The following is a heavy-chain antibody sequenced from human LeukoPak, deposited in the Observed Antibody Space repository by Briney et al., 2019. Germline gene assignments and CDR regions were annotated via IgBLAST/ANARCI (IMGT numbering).Heavy chain of an antibody. CDR2: IRYDGSNK. CDR3: ALGSGSYWYYFDY. J-gene: IGHJ4*02. V-gene: IGHV3-30*02. CDR1: GFTFSSYG. Sequence: GGSLRLSCAASGFTFSSYGMHWVRQAPGKGLEWVAFIRYDGSNKYYADSVKGRFTTSRDNSKNTLYLQMNSLRADDTAVYYCALGSGSYWYYFDYWGQGTLVTVSS. D-gene: IGHD3-10*02.